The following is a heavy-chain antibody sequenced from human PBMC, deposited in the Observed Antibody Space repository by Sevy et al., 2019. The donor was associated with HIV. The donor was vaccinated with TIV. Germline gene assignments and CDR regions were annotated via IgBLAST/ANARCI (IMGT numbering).Heavy chain of an antibody. CDR3: ARAPSWSQGPGQYFHH. J-gene: IGHJ1*01. CDR1: GYTFTNYH. CDR2: ITPNNGDT. V-gene: IGHV1-18*01. Sequence: ASVKVSCKASGYTFTNYHITWVRQAPGQGFEWMGRITPNNGDTNYAQRLQRRVTMTTDTSTSTVYMELRSLRSDDTAVYYCARAPSWSQGPGQYFHHWGQGTLVTVSS. D-gene: IGHD1-26*01.